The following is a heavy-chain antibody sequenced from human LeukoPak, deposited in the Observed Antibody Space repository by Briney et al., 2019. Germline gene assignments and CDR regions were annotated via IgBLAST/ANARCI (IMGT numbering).Heavy chain of an antibody. CDR3: ATARRSTVVTLFDY. CDR2: IYSGGTT. V-gene: IGHV3-66*01. J-gene: IGHJ4*02. D-gene: IGHD4-23*01. Sequence: GGSLRLSCAASGFTVSSNYMSWVRQAPGKGLEWVSVIYSGGTTYYADSVKGRSTISRDNSKNTLYLQMNSLRAEDTAVYSCATARRSTVVTLFDYWGQGTLVAVSS. CDR1: GFTVSSNY.